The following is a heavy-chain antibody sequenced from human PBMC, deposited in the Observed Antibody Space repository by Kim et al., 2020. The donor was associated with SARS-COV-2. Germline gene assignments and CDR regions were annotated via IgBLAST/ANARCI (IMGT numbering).Heavy chain of an antibody. D-gene: IGHD3-9*01. J-gene: IGHJ5*02. Sequence: FQGRVTMTRNTSISTAYMELSSLRSEDTAVYYCARGAGYFDWLLPNWFDPWGQGTLVTVSS. V-gene: IGHV1-8*01. CDR3: ARGAGYFDWLLPNWFDP.